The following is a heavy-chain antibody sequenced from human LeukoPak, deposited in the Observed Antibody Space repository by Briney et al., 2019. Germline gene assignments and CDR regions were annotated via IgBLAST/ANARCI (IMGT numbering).Heavy chain of an antibody. CDR2: IYPGDSNT. J-gene: IGHJ5*02. CDR1: GYSLTNYW. CDR3: ARLWVPAAIRGDNWFDP. V-gene: IGHV5-51*01. Sequence: GESLKISCKGSGYSLTNYWIGWVRQMPGKGLEWMGIIYPGDSNTRYNPSFQGQVTISADKSINTAYLQWSSLKASDTAMYYCARLWVPAAIRGDNWFDPWGQGTLVTVSS. D-gene: IGHD2-2*02.